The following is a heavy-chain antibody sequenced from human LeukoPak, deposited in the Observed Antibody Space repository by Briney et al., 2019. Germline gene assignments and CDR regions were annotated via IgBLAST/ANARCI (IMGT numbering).Heavy chain of an antibody. CDR1: GFTFSSYG. D-gene: IGHD3-10*01. CDR2: ISYDGSNK. V-gene: IGHV3-30*03. Sequence: GGSLRLSCAASGFTFSSYGMHWVRQAPGKGLEWVAVISYDGSNKHYADSVKGRFTISRDNSKNTLYLQMNSLRAEDTAMYYCALVVYYHGSGSYSPFDYWGQGTLVTVSS. CDR3: ALVVYYHGSGSYSPFDY. J-gene: IGHJ4*02.